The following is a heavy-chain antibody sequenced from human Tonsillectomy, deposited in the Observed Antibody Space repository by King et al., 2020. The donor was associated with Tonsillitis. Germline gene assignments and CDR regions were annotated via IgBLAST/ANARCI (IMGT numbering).Heavy chain of an antibody. CDR2: ISSNSGSI. CDR3: AKDIGIASMTTVTLFYYYGMDV. CDR1: GFTFDDYA. Sequence: VQLVESGGGLVQPGRSLRLSCAASGFTFDDYAMHWVRQAPGKGLEWVSGISSNSGSIGYADSVKGRFTISRDNAKNSLYLQMNSLRAEDTALYYCAKDIGIASMTTVTLFYYYGMDVGGQGTTVTVSS. D-gene: IGHD4-11*01. V-gene: IGHV3-9*01. J-gene: IGHJ6*02.